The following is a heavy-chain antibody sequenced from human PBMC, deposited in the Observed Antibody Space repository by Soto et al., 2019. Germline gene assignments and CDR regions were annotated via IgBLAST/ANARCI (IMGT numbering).Heavy chain of an antibody. D-gene: IGHD3-10*01. J-gene: IGHJ4*02. CDR3: ARGKFYYYGSGSSFDY. Sequence: TSETLSLTCAVYGGSFRGYYWSWSRQPPGKGLEWIGEINHSGSTNYNPSLKSRVTISVDTSKNQFSLKLRSVTAADTAVYYCARGKFYYYGSGSSFDYWGQGTLVTVSS. CDR1: GGSFRGYY. V-gene: IGHV4-34*01. CDR2: INHSGST.